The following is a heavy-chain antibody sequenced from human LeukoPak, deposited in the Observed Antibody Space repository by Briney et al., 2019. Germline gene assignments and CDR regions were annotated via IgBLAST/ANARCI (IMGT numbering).Heavy chain of an antibody. V-gene: IGHV3-20*04. D-gene: IGHD3-10*01. Sequence: GGSLRLSCAASGFTFDDYGMSWVRQAPGKGLEWVSSVSTSGDNTHYADSVKGRFTISRDNSKSTLSLQKSNLRVEDTAVYYCAKSVYHYGSGTNYGMDVWGQGTTVTVSS. CDR3: AKSVYHYGSGTNYGMDV. J-gene: IGHJ6*02. CDR2: VSTSGDNT. CDR1: GFTFDDYG.